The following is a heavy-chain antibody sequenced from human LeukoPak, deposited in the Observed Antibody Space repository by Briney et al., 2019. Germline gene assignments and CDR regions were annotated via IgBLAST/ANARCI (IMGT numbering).Heavy chain of an antibody. CDR1: GGSLSSYY. Sequence: PSETLSLTCTVSGGSLSSYYWSWIRQPAGKGLEWIGRIYSSGSTNYNPSLKSRVTMSVDTSKNQFSLKLSSVTAADTAVYYCARESVTVAGTPIDYWGQGALVTVSS. CDR2: IYSSGST. D-gene: IGHD6-19*01. V-gene: IGHV4-4*07. CDR3: ARESVTVAGTPIDY. J-gene: IGHJ4*02.